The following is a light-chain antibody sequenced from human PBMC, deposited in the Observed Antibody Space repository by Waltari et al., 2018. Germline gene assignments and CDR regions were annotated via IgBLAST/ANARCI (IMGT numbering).Light chain of an antibody. J-gene: IGKJ1*01. V-gene: IGKV3-15*01. CDR2: GAS. CDR3: QQYNNWPPMT. CDR1: QSINTN. Sequence: EIVMTQSPATLSVSQGERATLPCRARQSINTNLAWYQQKPGQAPRLLTYGASTRATGIPGRFSGSGSGTEFTLTISSLQSEDFAVYYCQQYNNWPPMTFGQGTKVEIK.